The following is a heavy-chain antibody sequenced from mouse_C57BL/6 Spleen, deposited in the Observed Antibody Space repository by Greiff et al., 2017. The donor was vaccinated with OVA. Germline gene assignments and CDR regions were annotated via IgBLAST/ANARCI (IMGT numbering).Heavy chain of an antibody. CDR3: ARSGYESGYAIDY. CDR1: GYAFSSSW. V-gene: IGHV1-82*01. D-gene: IGHD3-1*01. Sequence: QVQLQQSGPELVKPGASVKISCKASGYAFSSSWMNWVKQRPGKGLEWIGRIYPGDGATNYNGKFKGKATLTADKSSSTAYMQLSSLTSEDSAVYFCARSGYESGYAIDYWGQGTSVTVSS. CDR2: IYPGDGAT. J-gene: IGHJ4*01.